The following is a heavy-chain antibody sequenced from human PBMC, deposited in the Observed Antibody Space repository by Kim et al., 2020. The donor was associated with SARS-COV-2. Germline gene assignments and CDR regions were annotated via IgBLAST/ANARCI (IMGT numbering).Heavy chain of an antibody. CDR2: ISAYNGNT. Sequence: ASVKVSCKTSGYTFTSYGISWVRQAPGQGLEWMGWISAYNGNTNYAQKVQGRVTMTTDTSTSTAYMELRSLRSDDTAVYYCARDRTYYYDSSGYPWDYWGQGTLVTVSS. J-gene: IGHJ4*02. V-gene: IGHV1-18*01. D-gene: IGHD3-22*01. CDR1: GYTFTSYG. CDR3: ARDRTYYYDSSGYPWDY.